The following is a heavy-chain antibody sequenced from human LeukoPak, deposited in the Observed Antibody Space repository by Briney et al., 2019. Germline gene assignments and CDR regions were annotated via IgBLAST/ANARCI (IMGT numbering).Heavy chain of an antibody. V-gene: IGHV3-21*01. CDR3: ARNIAARAEGKAFDI. CDR2: ISSSSSYI. CDR1: GFTFSSYS. J-gene: IGHJ3*02. Sequence: GGSLRLSFAASGFTFSSYSVNWVRQAPGKGLEWVSSISSSSSYIYYADSVKGRFTISRDNAKNSLYLQMNSLRAEDTAVYYCARNIAARAEGKAFDIWGQGTMVTVSS. D-gene: IGHD6-6*01.